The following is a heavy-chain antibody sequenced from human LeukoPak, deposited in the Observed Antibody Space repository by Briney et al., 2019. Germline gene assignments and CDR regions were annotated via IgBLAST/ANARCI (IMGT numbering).Heavy chain of an antibody. V-gene: IGHV3-7*01. J-gene: IGHJ4*02. CDR2: IKQDGTDK. D-gene: IGHD2-15*01. CDR3: ARSRFCSGGGCYFEQ. CDR1: GFNFRSYW. Sequence: PGGSLRLSCAASGFNFRSYWMSWVRQIPGKGLEWVASIKQDGTDKYYVGSVKGRFTISRDNAKTSLYLQMNSLRDDDTSVYYCARSRFCSGGGCYFEQWGQGIRVTVSS.